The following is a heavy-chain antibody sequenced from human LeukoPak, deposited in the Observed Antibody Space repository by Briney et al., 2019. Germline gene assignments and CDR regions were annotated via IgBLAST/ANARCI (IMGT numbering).Heavy chain of an antibody. CDR3: ARGGLWFGVVHPGGESYYFDY. V-gene: IGHV4-39*07. J-gene: IGHJ4*02. D-gene: IGHD3-10*01. CDR1: GGSISSGSYY. CDR2: INHNGST. Sequence: PSQTLSLTCTVSGGSISSGSYYWSWIRQPPGKGLEWIGEINHNGSTNYNPSLKSRVTISVDTSKNQFSLKLSSVTAADTAVYYCARGGLWFGVVHPGGESYYFDYWGQGTLVTVSS.